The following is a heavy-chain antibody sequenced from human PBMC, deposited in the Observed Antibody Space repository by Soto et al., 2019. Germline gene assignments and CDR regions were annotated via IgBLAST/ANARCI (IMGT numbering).Heavy chain of an antibody. CDR3: ARGGAWTPEGLGY. D-gene: IGHD2-15*01. Sequence: ESGGGVVQPGRSLRLSCAASGFTFSSFAMHWVRQAPGKGLEWLAVISSDVVNYYYAESVKGRFTISRDNSKNTQYLQMNTLRNEDTAVYYCARGGAWTPEGLGYWGQGTLVTVSS. CDR2: ISSDVVNY. CDR1: GFTFSSFA. V-gene: IGHV3-30-3*01. J-gene: IGHJ4*02.